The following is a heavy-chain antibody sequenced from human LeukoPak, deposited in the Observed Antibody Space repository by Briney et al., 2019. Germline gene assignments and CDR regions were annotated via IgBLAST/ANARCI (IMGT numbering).Heavy chain of an antibody. D-gene: IGHD3-22*01. J-gene: IGHJ3*02. CDR2: LYYSGST. CDR3: ARMGDYYDSSGYRHDAFDI. CDR1: GGSISSYY. V-gene: IGHV4-59*01. Sequence: PSETLSLTCSVSGGSISSYYWSWIRQPPGKGLEWIGYLYYSGSTNSNPSLKSRVTMSVDTSKNQFSLKLRSVTAADTAVYYCARMGDYYDSSGYRHDAFDIWGQGTMVTVSS.